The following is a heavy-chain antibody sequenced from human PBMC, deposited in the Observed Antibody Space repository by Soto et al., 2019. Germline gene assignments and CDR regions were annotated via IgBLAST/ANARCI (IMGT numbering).Heavy chain of an antibody. D-gene: IGHD3-3*01. V-gene: IGHV4-59*01. CDR1: GGSISSYY. CDR3: ARPITNFGVVEWFDP. J-gene: IGHJ5*02. CDR2: IYYSGST. Sequence: SDTLSLTCTVSGGSISSYYWSWIRQPPGKGLEWIGYIYYSGSTNYNPSLKSRVTISVDTSKNQFSLKLSSVTAADTAVYYCARPITNFGVVEWFDPWGQGTLVTVSS.